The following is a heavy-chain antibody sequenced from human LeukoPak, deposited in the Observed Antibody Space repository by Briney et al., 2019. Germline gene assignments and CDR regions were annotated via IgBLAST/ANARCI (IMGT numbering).Heavy chain of an antibody. D-gene: IGHD6-19*01. J-gene: IGHJ4*02. CDR2: ISSSSSYI. Sequence: GGSLRLSCAPSGFTFSSYSMNWVRQAPGKGLEWVSSISSSSSYIYYADSVKGRFTISRDNAKNSLYLQMNSLRAEDTAVYYCARDRSDRLAVAGTSAFDYWGQGTLVTVSS. CDR1: GFTFSSYS. V-gene: IGHV3-21*01. CDR3: ARDRSDRLAVAGTSAFDY.